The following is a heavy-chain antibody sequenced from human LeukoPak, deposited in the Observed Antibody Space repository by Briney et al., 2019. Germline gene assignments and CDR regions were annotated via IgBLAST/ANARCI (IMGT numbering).Heavy chain of an antibody. CDR2: ISGSGGST. Sequence: GGSLRLSYAASGFTFSSYAMSWVRQAPGKGLEWVSAISGSGGSTYYADSVKGRFTISRDNSKNTLYLQMNSLRAEDTAVYYCAKGNSGALYYFDYWGQGTLVTVSS. CDR1: GFTFSSYA. CDR3: AKGNSGALYYFDY. J-gene: IGHJ4*02. D-gene: IGHD4/OR15-4a*01. V-gene: IGHV3-23*01.